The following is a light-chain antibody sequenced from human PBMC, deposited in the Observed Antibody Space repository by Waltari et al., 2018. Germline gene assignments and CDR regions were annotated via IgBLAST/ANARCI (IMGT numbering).Light chain of an antibody. Sequence: SYELTQPPSVSVSPGQTASITCSGDKLGDKYAFWYQQKPGQAPVLVIYQDSKRPSGIPERVSGSNSGNTATLTISGTQAMDEADYYCQAWDSSTRYVFGTGTKVTVL. CDR3: QAWDSSTRYV. CDR1: KLGDKY. CDR2: QDS. V-gene: IGLV3-1*01. J-gene: IGLJ1*01.